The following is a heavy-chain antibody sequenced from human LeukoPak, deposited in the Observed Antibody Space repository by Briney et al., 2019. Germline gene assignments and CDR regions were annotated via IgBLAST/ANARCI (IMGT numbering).Heavy chain of an antibody. CDR3: AKEGGYGELSSYFDY. D-gene: IGHD3-16*02. J-gene: IGHJ4*02. CDR1: GFTFSSYG. Sequence: GGSLRLSCAASGFTFSSYGMSWVRQAPGKGLEWVSAISGSGGSTYYADSVKGRFAISRDNSKNTLYLQMNSLRAEDTAVYYCAKEGGYGELSSYFDYWGQGTLVTVSS. V-gene: IGHV3-23*01. CDR2: ISGSGGST.